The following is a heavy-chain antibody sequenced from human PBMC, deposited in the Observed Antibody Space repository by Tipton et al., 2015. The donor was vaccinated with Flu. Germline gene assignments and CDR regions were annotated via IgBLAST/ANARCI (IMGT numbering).Heavy chain of an antibody. D-gene: IGHD2-2*01. CDR1: GGSISSSNW. CDR3: ARDPSLGMPDYFDS. V-gene: IGHV4-4*02. J-gene: IGHJ4*02. CDR2: IHHSGTTY. Sequence: TLSLTCAVSGGSISSSNWWSWVRQPPGKGLEWIGNIHHSGTTYYYNPSLNSRVTISVDMSKNQFSLRLSSVTAADTAVYYCARDPSLGMPDYFDSWGQGTLVTASS.